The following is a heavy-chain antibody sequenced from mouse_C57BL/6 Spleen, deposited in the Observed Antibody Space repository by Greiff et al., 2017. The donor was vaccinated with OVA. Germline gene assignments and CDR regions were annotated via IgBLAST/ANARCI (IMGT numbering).Heavy chain of an antibody. D-gene: IGHD1-1*01. V-gene: IGHV6-3*01. Sequence: EVKLMESGGGLVQPGGSMKLSCDASGEKGRNYGMNWVRQSPEKGLEWVAQIRLKSDNYATHYSESVKCRFTISSDDSNISVYLQMNNLRAEDTGIYYCTSSYYYGSSFDYWGQGTTLTVSS. CDR2: IRLKSDNYAT. J-gene: IGHJ2*01. CDR1: GEKGRNYG. CDR3: TSSYYYGSSFDY.